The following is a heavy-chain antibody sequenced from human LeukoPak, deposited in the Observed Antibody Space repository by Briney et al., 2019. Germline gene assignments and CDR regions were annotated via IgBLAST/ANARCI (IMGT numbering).Heavy chain of an antibody. J-gene: IGHJ6*03. V-gene: IGHV3-66*02. CDR1: GFTVSSIY. Sequence: GKSLRLSCAVSGFTVSSIYLSWVRQAPGRGLEWVSLIFSDGRTYYADSAKGRFTISRGNSKNTLSLQMNSLRAEDTAVYYCARAQSPYAYYYYYYMDVWGKGTTVTVSS. CDR2: IFSDGRT. CDR3: ARAQSPYAYYYYYYMDV.